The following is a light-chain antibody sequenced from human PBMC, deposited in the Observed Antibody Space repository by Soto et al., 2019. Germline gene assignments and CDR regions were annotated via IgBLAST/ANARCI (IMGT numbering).Light chain of an antibody. CDR1: SSDVGGYNY. J-gene: IGLJ2*01. V-gene: IGLV2-14*01. CDR3: SSYTSSSTPGGV. Sequence: QSALTQPASVSGSPGQSFTISCTGTSSDVGGYNYVSWYQQHPGKAPKLMIYDVSNRPSGVSNRFSGSKSGNTASLTISGLQAEDEADYYCSSYTSSSTPGGVFGGVTKLTVL. CDR2: DVS.